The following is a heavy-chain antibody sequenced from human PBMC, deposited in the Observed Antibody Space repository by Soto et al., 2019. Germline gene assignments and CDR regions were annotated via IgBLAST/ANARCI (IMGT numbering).Heavy chain of an antibody. V-gene: IGHV4-59*01. J-gene: IGHJ5*02. D-gene: IGHD2-21*02. CDR3: ARGPTDSWSYCCGDCYSPWFDP. CDR2: IYYSGST. Sequence: SETLSLTCTVSGGSISSYYWSWIRQPPGKGLEWIGYIYYSGSTNYNPSLKSRVTISVDTSKNQFSLKLSSVTAADTAVYYCARGPTDSWSYCCGDCYSPWFDPWGQGTLVTVS. CDR1: GGSISSYY.